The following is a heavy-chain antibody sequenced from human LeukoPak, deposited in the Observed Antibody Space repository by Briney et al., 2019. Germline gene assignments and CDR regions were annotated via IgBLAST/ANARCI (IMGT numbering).Heavy chain of an antibody. CDR1: GGSISSYY. CDR2: IYYSGST. J-gene: IGHJ3*02. Sequence: SETLSLTCTVSGGSISSYYWSWIRQPPGKGLEWIGYIYYSGSTNYNPSLKSRVTISVDTSKNQFSLKLSSVTAADTAVYYCARDLTDSSGYRAFDIWGQGTMVTVSS. CDR3: ARDLTDSSGYRAFDI. V-gene: IGHV4-59*12. D-gene: IGHD3-22*01.